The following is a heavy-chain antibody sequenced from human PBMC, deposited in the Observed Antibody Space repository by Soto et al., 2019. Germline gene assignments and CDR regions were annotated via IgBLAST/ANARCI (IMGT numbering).Heavy chain of an antibody. CDR3: ACQLPDSREELDAFDI. CDR2: INHSGST. CDR1: GGSFIGYY. Sequence: SETLSLTCAVYGGSFIGYYWSWIRQPPGKGLEWTGEINHSGSTNYNPSLKSRVTISVDTSKNQFSLKLSSVTAADTAVYYCACQLPDSREELDAFDIWGQGTMVTVSS. V-gene: IGHV4-34*01. D-gene: IGHD3-22*01. J-gene: IGHJ3*02.